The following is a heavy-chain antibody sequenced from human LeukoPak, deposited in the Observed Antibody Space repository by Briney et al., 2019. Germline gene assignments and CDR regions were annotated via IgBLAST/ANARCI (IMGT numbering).Heavy chain of an antibody. Sequence: PSETLSLTCTVSGGSISSNYWSWIRQPPGKGLEWIGYIYYSGSTNYNPSLKSRVTISVDTSKNQFSLKVSSVTAADTAVYYCARSVEMTTIGAYFDYWGQGTLVTISS. V-gene: IGHV4-59*01. D-gene: IGHD5-24*01. CDR3: ARSVEMTTIGAYFDY. CDR1: GGSISSNY. CDR2: IYYSGST. J-gene: IGHJ4*02.